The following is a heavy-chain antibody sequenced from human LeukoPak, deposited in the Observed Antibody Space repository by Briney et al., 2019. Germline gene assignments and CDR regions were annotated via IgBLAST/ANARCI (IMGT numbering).Heavy chain of an antibody. CDR3: FLDFGSTHY. Sequence: SETLSLTCTVSGGSISNYYWNWIRQPAGKGLEWVGRVYPSGSDYNPSLQSRVTMSVDPSKNQFSLKLSSVTAADTAMYYCFLDFGSTHYWGQGTLVTVSS. V-gene: IGHV4-4*07. CDR2: VYPSGS. D-gene: IGHD3/OR15-3a*01. J-gene: IGHJ4*02. CDR1: GGSISNYY.